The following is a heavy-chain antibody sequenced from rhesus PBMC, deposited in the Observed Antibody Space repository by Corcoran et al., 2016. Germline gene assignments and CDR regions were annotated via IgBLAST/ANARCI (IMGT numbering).Heavy chain of an antibody. Sequence: QVQLQESGPGLVKPSETLSLTCAVSGVSISSGYYYWSWIRQPPGKGLEWIGYITYSGSTSNNPSLKSRVTISRDTSKNQFSLKLSSVTAADTAVYYCARVFTIVTNWGQGVLVTVSS. CDR2: ITYSGST. CDR3: ARVFTIVTN. CDR1: GVSISSGYYY. J-gene: IGHJ4*01. V-gene: IGHV4-122*02. D-gene: IGHD3-16*01.